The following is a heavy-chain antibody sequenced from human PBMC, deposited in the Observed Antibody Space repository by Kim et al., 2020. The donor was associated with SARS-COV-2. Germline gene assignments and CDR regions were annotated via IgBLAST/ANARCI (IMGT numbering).Heavy chain of an antibody. D-gene: IGHD6-13*01. Sequence: SRVTISVDTSKNQFSLKLSSVTAADTAVYYCARHSAYSSSWYRAVGWFDPWGQGTLVTVSS. V-gene: IGHV4-39*01. CDR3: ARHSAYSSSWYRAVGWFDP. J-gene: IGHJ5*02.